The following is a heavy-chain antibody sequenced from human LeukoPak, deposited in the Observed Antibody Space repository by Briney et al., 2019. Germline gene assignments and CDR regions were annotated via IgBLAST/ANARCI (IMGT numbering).Heavy chain of an antibody. D-gene: IGHD6-6*01. J-gene: IGHJ4*02. CDR1: GYSFTSYW. V-gene: IGHV5-51*01. Sequence: GESLKISCQGSGYSFTSYWIGWVRQMPGKGLEVMGIIYPGGYDTRYSPSFQGQVTISADRSISTAYLQWSSPQASDTAMYYCSGQGYTSSSRFDFWGQGTLVTVSS. CDR3: SGQGYTSSSRFDF. CDR2: IYPGGYDT.